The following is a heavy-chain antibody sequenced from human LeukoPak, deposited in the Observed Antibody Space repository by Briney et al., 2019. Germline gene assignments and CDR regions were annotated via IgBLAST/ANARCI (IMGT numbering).Heavy chain of an antibody. V-gene: IGHV3-9*01. CDR3: ATGYWGFGDVKGFDI. CDR1: GFTFDNYA. D-gene: IGHD3-10*01. J-gene: IGHJ3*02. CDR2: INWKTGRI. Sequence: GRSLRLSCTASGFTFDNYAMHWVRQAPGKGLEWVSGINWKTGRIDYADSVKGRFTISKDNAKSPLYLQMNSLGVEDTALYFCATGYWGFGDVKGFDIWGQGTMVTVSS.